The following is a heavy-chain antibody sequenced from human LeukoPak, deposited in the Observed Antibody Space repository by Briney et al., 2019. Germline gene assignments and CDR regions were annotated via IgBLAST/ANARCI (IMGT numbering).Heavy chain of an antibody. V-gene: IGHV3-33*08. Sequence: GGSLRLSCAASGFTFSSYWMNWVRQAPGKGLEWVAVIWYDGSNKYYADSVKGRFTISRVNSKNTLYLQMNSLRAEDTAVYYCARDSSGPIDYWGQGTLVTVSS. D-gene: IGHD6-19*01. J-gene: IGHJ4*02. CDR2: IWYDGSNK. CDR1: GFTFSSYW. CDR3: ARDSSGPIDY.